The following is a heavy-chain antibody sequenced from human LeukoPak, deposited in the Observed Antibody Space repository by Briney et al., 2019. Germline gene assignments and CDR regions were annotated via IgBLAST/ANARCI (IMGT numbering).Heavy chain of an antibody. V-gene: IGHV3-53*01. J-gene: IGHJ3*01. CDR1: GFTVRSSY. CDR3: ARDGADNSGYYFGSL. Sequence: PGGSLRLSCAASGFTVRSSYMSWVRQAPGKGLEWVSVIYSGGSPDYADSAKGRFTISSVNSKNTLYLQMNSLRVEDTAVYYCARDGADNSGYYFGSLWGQGTMVTVSS. CDR2: IYSGGSP. D-gene: IGHD3-22*01.